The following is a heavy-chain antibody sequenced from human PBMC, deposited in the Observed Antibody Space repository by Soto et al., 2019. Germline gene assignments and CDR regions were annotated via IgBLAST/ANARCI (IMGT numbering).Heavy chain of an antibody. J-gene: IGHJ6*02. CDR3: ARAFYGMDV. Sequence: SGPTLVNPPQTLTLTCTVSGFSLSGTGMRVTWIRQPPGKALEWLARIDWEDTKLYSTSLKTRLSISKDTSKNQVVLTMTNMDPADTATYYCARAFYGMDVWGPGTTVTVSS. CDR1: GFSLSGTGMR. CDR2: IDWEDTK. V-gene: IGHV2-70*04.